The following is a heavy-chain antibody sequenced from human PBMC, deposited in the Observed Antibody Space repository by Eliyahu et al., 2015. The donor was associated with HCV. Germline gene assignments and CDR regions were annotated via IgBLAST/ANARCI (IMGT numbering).Heavy chain of an antibody. V-gene: IGHV3-23*01. CDR2: ISGSGGST. CDR1: GFTFSSYA. CDR3: AKDRSGVGATTTFDY. D-gene: IGHD1-26*01. Sequence: EVQLLESGGGLVQPGGSLRLSCAASGFTFSSYAMSWVRQAPGKGLGWVSAISGSGGSTYYADSVKGRFTISRDNSKNTLYLQMNSLRAEDTAVYYCAKDRSGVGATTTFDYWGQGTLVTVSS. J-gene: IGHJ4*02.